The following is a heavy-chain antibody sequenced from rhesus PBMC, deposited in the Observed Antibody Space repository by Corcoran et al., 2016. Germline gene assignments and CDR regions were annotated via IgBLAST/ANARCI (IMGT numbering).Heavy chain of an antibody. V-gene: IGHV4-169*01. Sequence: QLQLQESGPGLVKPSEPLSITCAVSGGSISSSYWSWIRRAPGKGLEWIGYIYGSGSSTTYNPSLKSRVTLSVDTSKNQLSLKLSSVTAADTAVYYCAASYYSGSQDYWGQGVLVTVSS. J-gene: IGHJ4*01. CDR2: IYGSGSST. CDR1: GGSISSSY. D-gene: IGHD3-16*01. CDR3: AASYYSGSQDY.